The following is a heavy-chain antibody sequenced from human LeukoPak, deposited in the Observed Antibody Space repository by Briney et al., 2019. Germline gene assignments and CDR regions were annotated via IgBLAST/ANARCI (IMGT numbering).Heavy chain of an antibody. CDR2: ISSSGSTT. V-gene: IGHV3-48*03. CDR3: VKGRGTTVTSAANY. D-gene: IGHD4-17*01. CDR1: GFSFSNYE. J-gene: IGHJ4*02. Sequence: GGSLRLSCAASGFSFSNYEMKWVRQAPGKGLEWVSYISSSGSTTYYADSVKGRFTISRDNAKNSLSLQMNSLRAEDTAEYYCVKGRGTTVTSAANYWGQGTLVTVSS.